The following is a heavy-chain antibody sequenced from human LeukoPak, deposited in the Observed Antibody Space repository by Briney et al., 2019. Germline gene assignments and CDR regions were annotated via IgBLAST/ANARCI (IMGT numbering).Heavy chain of an antibody. J-gene: IGHJ4*02. CDR3: AKDQTYDFWSGSDY. CDR2: ISGSGGST. CDR1: GFTFSSYA. V-gene: IGHV3-23*01. Sequence: PGGSLRLSCAASGFTFSSYAMSWVRQAPGKGLEWVPAISGSGGSTYYADSVKGRFTIPRDNSKNTLYLQMNSLRAEDTAVYYCAKDQTYDFWSGSDYWGQGTLVTVSS. D-gene: IGHD3-3*01.